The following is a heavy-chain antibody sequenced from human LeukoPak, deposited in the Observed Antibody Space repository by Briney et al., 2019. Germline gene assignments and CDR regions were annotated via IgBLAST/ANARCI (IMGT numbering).Heavy chain of an antibody. J-gene: IGHJ6*02. CDR3: ARASSGWPIPQFGLDV. V-gene: IGHV1-2*02. Sequence: GASVKVSCKASGYTFTSYGISWVRQAPGQGLEWMGWINPHSGGTNFARKFQGRVSVTRDTSISTAYMELSRLTSDDTAVYYCARASSGWPIPQFGLDVWGQGTPVTVSS. D-gene: IGHD6-19*01. CDR2: INPHSGGT. CDR1: GYTFTSYG.